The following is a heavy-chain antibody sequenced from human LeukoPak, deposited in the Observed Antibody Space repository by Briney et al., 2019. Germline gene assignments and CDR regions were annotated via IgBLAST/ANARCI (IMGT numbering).Heavy chain of an antibody. D-gene: IGHD3-22*01. CDR1: GFTFSSYW. CDR3: ARANHPTYYDSSGYYQDY. CDR2: ISSDGSGT. Sequence: QPGGSLRLSCAVSGFTFSSYWMHWVRHAPGKGLVWVSRISSDGSGTSYADSVKGRFTISRDNAKNTLYLQMNSLRAEDTGVYYCARANHPTYYDSSGYYQDYWGQGTLVTVSS. V-gene: IGHV3-74*01. J-gene: IGHJ4*02.